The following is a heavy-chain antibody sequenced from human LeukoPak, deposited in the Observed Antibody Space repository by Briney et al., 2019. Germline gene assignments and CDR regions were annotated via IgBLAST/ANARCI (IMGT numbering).Heavy chain of an antibody. J-gene: IGHJ4*02. Sequence: GGSLRLSCAGSGFTFSDYSMNWVRQAPGKGLEWVSYISSGSSTIDNADSVKGRFTISRDNAKNSLYLQMNSLRAEDTALYYCAKLQSDYYDSSGYDYFDYWGQGTLVTVSS. D-gene: IGHD3-22*01. V-gene: IGHV3-48*01. CDR1: GFTFSDYS. CDR2: ISSGSSTI. CDR3: AKLQSDYYDSSGYDYFDY.